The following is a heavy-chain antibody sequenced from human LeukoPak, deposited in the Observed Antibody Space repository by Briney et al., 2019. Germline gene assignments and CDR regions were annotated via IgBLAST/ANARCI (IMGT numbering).Heavy chain of an antibody. CDR2: IYWDDDK. CDR1: GFSLSTSGVG. D-gene: IGHD3-3*01. V-gene: IGHV2-5*02. J-gene: IGHJ5*02. CDR3: AHSISVFGGVIIVNWFDP. Sequence: SGPTLVKPTQTLTLTCTFSGFSLSTSGVGVGWIRQPPGKALEWLALIYWDDDKRYSPSLKSRLTITKDTSKNQVVLTMTNMDPVDTATYYCAHSISVFGGVIIVNWFDPWGQGTLVTVSS.